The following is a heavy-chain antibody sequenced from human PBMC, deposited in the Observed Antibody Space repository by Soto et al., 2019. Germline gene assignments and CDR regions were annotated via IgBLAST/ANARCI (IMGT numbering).Heavy chain of an antibody. D-gene: IGHD6-13*01. Sequence: QVQLVQSGAEVKKPGASVKVSCKASGYIFTNYYIHWVRQAPGQGLEWMAIINPLPTSGSTNYAQKFQGRVTVTRDTSTSTVYMELSSLTSEDTAIYYCARDFTAAAYCGQGTLVTVSS. CDR2: INPLPTSGST. V-gene: IGHV1-46*01. CDR1: GYIFTNYY. CDR3: ARDFTAAAY. J-gene: IGHJ4*02.